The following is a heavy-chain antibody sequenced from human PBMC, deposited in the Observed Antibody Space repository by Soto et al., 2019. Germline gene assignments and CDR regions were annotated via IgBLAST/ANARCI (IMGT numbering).Heavy chain of an antibody. Sequence: QVQLVQSGAEVKKPGASVKVSCETSGYTFTTYYMHWVRRAPGQGLEWMGMINPSGGSTSYAQKFHGIVTMTRDTSTRTIYIELSSLRRDDTAIYYSARRSYNYANMDVWGQGTTVTVSS. CDR2: INPSGGST. J-gene: IGHJ6*02. V-gene: IGHV1-46*01. CDR1: GYTFTTYY. CDR3: ARRSYNYANMDV. D-gene: IGHD5-18*01.